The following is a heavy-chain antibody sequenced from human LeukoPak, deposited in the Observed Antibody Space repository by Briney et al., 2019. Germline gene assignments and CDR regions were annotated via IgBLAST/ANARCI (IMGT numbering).Heavy chain of an antibody. J-gene: IGHJ6*03. Sequence: ASVKVSCKASGGTFSSYAISWVRQAPGQGLEWMGGIIPIFGTANYAQKFQGRVTMTRDTSISTAYMELSRLRSDDTAVYYCARFCGVRSPDILTGKRFYYYYYMDVWGKGTTVTISS. CDR3: ARFCGVRSPDILTGKRFYYYYYMDV. V-gene: IGHV1-69*05. CDR1: GGTFSSYA. CDR2: IIPIFGTA. D-gene: IGHD3-9*01.